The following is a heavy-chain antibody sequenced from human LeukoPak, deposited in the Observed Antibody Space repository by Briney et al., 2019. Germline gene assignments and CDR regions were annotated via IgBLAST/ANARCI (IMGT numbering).Heavy chain of an antibody. V-gene: IGHV1-2*02. CDR3: ARDRYCSSTSCGFDP. J-gene: IGHJ5*02. Sequence: ASVKVSCKASGYTFTSYGISWVRQAPGQGLEWMGWINPNSGGTNYAQKFQGRVTMTRDTSISTAYMELSRLRSDDTAVYYCARDRYCSSTSCGFDPWGQGTLVTVSS. CDR2: INPNSGGT. D-gene: IGHD2-2*01. CDR1: GYTFTSYG.